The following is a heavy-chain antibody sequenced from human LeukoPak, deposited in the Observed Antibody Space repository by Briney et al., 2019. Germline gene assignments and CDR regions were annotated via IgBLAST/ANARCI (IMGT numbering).Heavy chain of an antibody. J-gene: IGHJ5*02. CDR3: ARNKYYYGSRNYGVPNWFDP. D-gene: IGHD3-10*01. Sequence: SETLSLTCTVSGASITSNSYYWGWIRQPPGRGLGWVGSIYYSGSTYYNPSLKSRVTISVDTSKNQFSLKLSSVTAADTAVYYCARNKYYYGSRNYGVPNWFDPWGQGTLVTVSS. CDR2: IYYSGST. V-gene: IGHV4-39*01. CDR1: GASITSNSYY.